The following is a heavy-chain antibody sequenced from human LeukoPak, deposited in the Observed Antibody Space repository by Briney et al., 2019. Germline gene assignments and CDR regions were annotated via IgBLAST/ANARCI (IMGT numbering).Heavy chain of an antibody. CDR1: GGSISSYY. CDR2: IYTSGST. D-gene: IGHD2-15*01. Sequence: SEALSLTCTVSGGSISSYYWSWIRQPAGKGLEWIGRIYTSGSTNYNPSLKSRVTMSVDTSKNQFSLNLSSVTAADPAVSYCAREGRCSGGSCYRPFFDYWGQGTLVTVSS. CDR3: AREGRCSGGSCYRPFFDY. J-gene: IGHJ4*02. V-gene: IGHV4-4*07.